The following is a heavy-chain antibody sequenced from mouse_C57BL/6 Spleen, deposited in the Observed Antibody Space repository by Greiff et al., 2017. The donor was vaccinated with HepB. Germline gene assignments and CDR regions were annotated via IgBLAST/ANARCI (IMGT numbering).Heavy chain of an antibody. V-gene: IGHV1-15*01. Sequence: QVQLKESGAELVRPGASVTLSCKASGYTFTDYEMHWVKQTPGHGLEWIGAIDPETGGTAYNQKFKGKAILTADKSSSTAYMELRSLTSEDSAVYYCTRPHYYGSSSWYFDVWGTGTTVTVSS. CDR1: GYTFTDYE. CDR2: IDPETGGT. D-gene: IGHD1-1*01. CDR3: TRPHYYGSSSWYFDV. J-gene: IGHJ1*03.